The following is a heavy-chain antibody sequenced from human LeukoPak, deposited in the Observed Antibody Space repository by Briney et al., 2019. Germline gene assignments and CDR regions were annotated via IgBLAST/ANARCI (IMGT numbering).Heavy chain of an antibody. Sequence: SETLSLTCTVSGGSISSHYWSWIRQPPGKGLEWIGYIYYSGSTNYNPSLKSRVTISVDTSKNQFSLKLSSVTAADTAVYYCARDHYYDSSGWSWFDPWGQGTLVTVSS. CDR3: ARDHYYDSSGWSWFDP. J-gene: IGHJ5*02. CDR1: GGSISSHY. CDR2: IYYSGST. D-gene: IGHD3-22*01. V-gene: IGHV4-59*11.